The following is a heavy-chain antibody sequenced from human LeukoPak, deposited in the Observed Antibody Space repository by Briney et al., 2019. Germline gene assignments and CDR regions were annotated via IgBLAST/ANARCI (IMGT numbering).Heavy chain of an antibody. CDR1: GYTFTGYY. V-gene: IGHV1-2*02. CDR2: INPNSGGT. J-gene: IGHJ5*02. CDR3: ARDRKVRGARGNWFDP. D-gene: IGHD3-10*01. Sequence: ASVKVSCKASGYTFTGYYMHWVRKAPGQGLEWIGWINPNSGGTNYAQKFQGRVTMTRDTSISTAYMELSRLRSDDTAVYYCARDRKVRGARGNWFDPWGQGTLVTVSS.